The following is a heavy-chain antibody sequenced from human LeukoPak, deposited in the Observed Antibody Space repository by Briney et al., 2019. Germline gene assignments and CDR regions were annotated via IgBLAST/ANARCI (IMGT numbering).Heavy chain of an antibody. Sequence: PGGSLRLSCAASGFTFSNAWMNWVRQAPGKGLEWVGRIKSKTDGGTTDYAAPVKGRFTISRDDSKNTLYLQMNSLKTEDTAVYYCTTFSPYYYDPWDDYWGQGTLVTVSS. J-gene: IGHJ4*02. V-gene: IGHV3-15*07. D-gene: IGHD3-22*01. CDR2: IKSKTDGGTT. CDR1: GFTFSNAW. CDR3: TTFSPYYYDPWDDY.